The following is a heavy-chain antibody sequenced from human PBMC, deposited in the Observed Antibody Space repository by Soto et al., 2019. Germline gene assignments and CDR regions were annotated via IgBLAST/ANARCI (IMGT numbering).Heavy chain of an antibody. CDR1: GFTVNSYS. V-gene: IGHV3-64D*06. CDR3: VRDSSRHYSLVSEGMDV. CDR2: ISSNGGST. D-gene: IGHD3-22*01. Sequence: XGSLALSFSASGFTVNSYSRRGVRQAPGKGLEYVSAISSNGGSTYYADSVKGRFTISRDNSKNTLYLQISSLRAEDTAVYYCVRDSSRHYSLVSEGMDVWGQGTTVTVSS. J-gene: IGHJ6*02.